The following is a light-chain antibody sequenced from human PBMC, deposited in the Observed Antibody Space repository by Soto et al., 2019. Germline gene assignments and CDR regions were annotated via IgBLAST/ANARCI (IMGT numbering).Light chain of an antibody. CDR3: QHYNNWPPIT. J-gene: IGKJ5*01. V-gene: IGKV3D-15*01. Sequence: EIVLTQSPATLSLSPGERATLSCRASQSVSSNLAWYQQKPGQAPRLLIYGASSRATGIPDRFSGGGSGTDFSLTISRLDPEDFAVYCCQHYNNWPPITFGQGTRLEIK. CDR2: GAS. CDR1: QSVSSN.